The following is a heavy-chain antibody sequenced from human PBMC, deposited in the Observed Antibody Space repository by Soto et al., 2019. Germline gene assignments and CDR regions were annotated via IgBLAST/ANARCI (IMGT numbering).Heavy chain of an antibody. Sequence: QVQLVESGGGVVQPGRSLRLCCAASGFTFSSYGMHWVRQAPGKGLEWVAVIWYDGSNKYYADSVKGRFTISRDNSKNTLYLQMNSLRAEDTAVYYCARPLLDDCSGGSCYSLYYYYGMDVWGQGTTVTVSS. J-gene: IGHJ6*02. CDR3: ARPLLDDCSGGSCYSLYYYYGMDV. CDR2: IWYDGSNK. CDR1: GFTFSSYG. D-gene: IGHD2-15*01. V-gene: IGHV3-33*01.